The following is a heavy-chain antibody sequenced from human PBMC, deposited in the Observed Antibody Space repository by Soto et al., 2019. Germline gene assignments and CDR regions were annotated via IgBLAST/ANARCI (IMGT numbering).Heavy chain of an antibody. D-gene: IGHD3-22*01. J-gene: IGHJ3*02. CDR2: IYLGGSI. V-gene: IGHV4-59*08. Sequence: PSETLSVTCSVSGGSISSGYWTWIRHPPGKGLEWIGYIYLGGSINYNPSLKSRVIISVDTSKNQFSLKLSSVTAADTAVYYCARASGWGVVVITHDAFDIWGKGTMVTVSS. CDR1: GGSISSGY. CDR3: ARASGWGVVVITHDAFDI.